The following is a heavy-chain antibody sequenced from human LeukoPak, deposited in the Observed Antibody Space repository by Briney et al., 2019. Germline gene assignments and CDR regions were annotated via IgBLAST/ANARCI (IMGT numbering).Heavy chain of an antibody. CDR2: INHSGST. J-gene: IGHJ5*02. D-gene: IGHD3-22*01. CDR1: GGSFSGYY. CDR3: ARGRNYYDSTGHYRANWFDP. V-gene: IGHV4-34*01. Sequence: SETLSLTCAVYGGSFSGYYWSWLRQPPGKGLEWFGEINHSGSTNYNPSLKTRVTMSEDTSKNQFSLKLTSVTAADTAVYYCARGRNYYDSTGHYRANWFDPWGQGTLVSVSS.